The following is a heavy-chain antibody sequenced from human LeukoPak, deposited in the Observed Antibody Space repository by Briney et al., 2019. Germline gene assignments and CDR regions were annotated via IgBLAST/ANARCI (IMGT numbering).Heavy chain of an antibody. J-gene: IGHJ4*02. Sequence: SQTLSLTCAVSGGSISSGGYSWSCIRQPPGKGLEWIGYIYHSGSTYYNPSLKSRVTISVDRSKHQFSLKLSSVTAADTAVYYCARDDGGTCYFDYWGQGTLVTVSS. D-gene: IGHD1-26*01. CDR3: ARDDGGTCYFDY. CDR2: IYHSGST. V-gene: IGHV4-30-2*01. CDR1: GGSISSGGYS.